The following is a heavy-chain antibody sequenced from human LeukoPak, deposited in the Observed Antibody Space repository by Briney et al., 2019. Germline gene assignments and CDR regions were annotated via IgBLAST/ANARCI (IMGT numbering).Heavy chain of an antibody. CDR3: ARDGLVAAPDKYYYYGMDV. CDR1: GYIFTDYY. V-gene: IGHV1-2*02. CDR2: INPSGGFT. Sequence: GASVKVSCKASGYIFTDYYIHWVRQAPGEGLEWMGWINPSGGFTNYAQKFQGRVTMTRDTSISTAYMELSRLRSDDTAVYYCARDGLVAAPDKYYYYGMDVWGQGTTVTVSS. D-gene: IGHD6-6*01. J-gene: IGHJ6*02.